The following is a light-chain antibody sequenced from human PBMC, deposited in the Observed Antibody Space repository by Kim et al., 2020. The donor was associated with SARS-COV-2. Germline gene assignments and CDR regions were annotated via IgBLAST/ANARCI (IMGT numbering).Light chain of an antibody. CDR1: SGHSSYA. CDR3: QTWGTGIRV. CDR2: LNSDGSH. V-gene: IGLV4-69*01. J-gene: IGLJ3*02. Sequence: ASVKLTCNLSSGHSSYASAWHQQQPEKGPRYLMKLNSDGSHSKGDGIPDRFSGSSSGAERYLTISSLQSEDEADYYCQTWGTGIRVFGGGTQLTVL.